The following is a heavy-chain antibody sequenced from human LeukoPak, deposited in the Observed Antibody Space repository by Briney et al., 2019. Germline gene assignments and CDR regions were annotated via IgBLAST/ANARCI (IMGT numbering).Heavy chain of an antibody. CDR2: ISPSGGST. CDR1: GYTFTSYY. CDR3: ARLYCGGDCSSPQIYYYYYYMDV. Sequence: ASVKVSCKASGYTFTSYYMHWVRQAPGQGLEWMGIISPSGGSTSYAQKFQGRVTMTRDMSTSTVYMELSSLRSEDTAVYYCARLYCGGDCSSPQIYYYYYYMDVWGKGTTVTVSS. D-gene: IGHD2-21*02. J-gene: IGHJ6*03. V-gene: IGHV1-46*01.